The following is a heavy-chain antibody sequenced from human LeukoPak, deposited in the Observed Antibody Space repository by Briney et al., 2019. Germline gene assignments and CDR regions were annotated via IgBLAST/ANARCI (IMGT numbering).Heavy chain of an antibody. J-gene: IGHJ5*02. Sequence: PSETLSLTCTVSGGSISSSSYYWGWIRQPPGKGLEWIGSIYYSVGTYYNPSLKSRVTISVDTSKNQFSLKLSSLNAADKAIYYCAKGAGGFSYYNWIDPSGQGNLVTASS. CDR2: IYYSVGT. CDR3: AKGAGGFSYYNWIDP. D-gene: IGHD5-18*01. CDR1: GGSISSSSYY. V-gene: IGHV4-39*07.